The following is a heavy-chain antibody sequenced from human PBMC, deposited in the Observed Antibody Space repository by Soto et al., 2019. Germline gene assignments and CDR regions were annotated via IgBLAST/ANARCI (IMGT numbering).Heavy chain of an antibody. CDR3: TVQTYYYDSSGYWDH. D-gene: IGHD3-22*01. CDR1: GFTFSSYA. J-gene: IGHJ4*02. V-gene: IGHV3-23*01. CDR2: ISGSGGST. Sequence: LRLSCAASGFTFSSYAMSWVRQAPGKGLEWVSAISGSGGSTYYADSVKGRFTISRDNSKNTLYLQMNSLRAEDTAVYYCTVQTYYYDSSGYWDHWGQGTLVTVSS.